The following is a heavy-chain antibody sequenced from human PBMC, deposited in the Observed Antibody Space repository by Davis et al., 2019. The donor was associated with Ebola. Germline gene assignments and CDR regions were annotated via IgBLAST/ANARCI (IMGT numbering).Heavy chain of an antibody. V-gene: IGHV3-21*01. J-gene: IGHJ3*02. CDR1: GFTFSSYS. CDR3: ARAPGMGAFDI. CDR2: ISSSSSYI. Sequence: PGGSLRLSCAASGFTFSSYSMNWVRQAPGKGLEWVSSISSSSSYIYYADSVKGRFTISRDNAKNSLYLQMNSLRAEDTAGYYGARAPGMGAFDIWGQGTMVTVSS.